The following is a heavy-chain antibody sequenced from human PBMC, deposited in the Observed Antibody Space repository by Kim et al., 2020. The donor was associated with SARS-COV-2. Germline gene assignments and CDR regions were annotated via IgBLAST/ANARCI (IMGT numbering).Heavy chain of an antibody. V-gene: IGHV3-11*01. J-gene: IGHJ3*01. CDR3: ARGGGRIQRDALDL. CDR2: ISSRVGAV. D-gene: IGHD3-10*01. CDR1: GFTFSDSY. Sequence: GGSLRLSCAASGFTFSDSYMSWIRQAPGKGLEWVSHISSRVGAVYYEDAATGRVTISRAIANNQMTLQMNSQSAKDTDVDLCARGGGRIQRDALDLWGQG.